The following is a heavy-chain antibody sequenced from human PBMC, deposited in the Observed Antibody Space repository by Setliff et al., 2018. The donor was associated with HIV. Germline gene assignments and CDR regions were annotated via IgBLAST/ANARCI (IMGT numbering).Heavy chain of an antibody. CDR2: IRYDGSNK. V-gene: IGHV3-30*02. CDR1: GFTFSSYG. D-gene: IGHD4-17*01. Sequence: LRLSCAASGFTFSSYGMHWVRQAPGKGLEWVSFIRYDGSNKYYADSMKGRFTISRDNSKNTLYLQLNSLRAEDTAVYYCAKDGYYGGFLFYYYYIDVWGKGTTVTVSS. J-gene: IGHJ6*03. CDR3: AKDGYYGGFLFYYYYIDV.